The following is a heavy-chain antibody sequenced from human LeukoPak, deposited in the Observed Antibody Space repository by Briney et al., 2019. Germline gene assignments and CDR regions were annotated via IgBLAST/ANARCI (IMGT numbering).Heavy chain of an antibody. CDR2: IRGSGGST. V-gene: IGHV3-23*01. CDR3: AKDPPIVGATNYDY. J-gene: IGHJ4*02. D-gene: IGHD1-26*01. Sequence: GGSLRLSCAASGFTFSSYAMSWVRQAPGKGLEWVSAIRGSGGSTYYADSVKGRFTISRDNSKNTLYLQMNSLRAEDTAVYYCAKDPPIVGATNYDYWGQGTLVTVSS. CDR1: GFTFSSYA.